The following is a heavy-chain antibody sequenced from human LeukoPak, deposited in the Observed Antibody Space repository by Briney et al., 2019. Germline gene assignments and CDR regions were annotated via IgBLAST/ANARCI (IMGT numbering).Heavy chain of an antibody. CDR1: SFTFSSYW. J-gene: IGHJ4*02. CDR2: IKEDGSKT. V-gene: IGHV3-7*01. Sequence: PGGSLRLSCVASSFTFSSYWMTWVRQAPGKGVEGVAHIKEDGSKTIYVDTVKGRFTISREKAKNSLYLQMNSLRAEDTAVYYCARDNWNDYFDYWGQGTLVSASS. CDR3: ARDNWNDYFDY. D-gene: IGHD1-20*01.